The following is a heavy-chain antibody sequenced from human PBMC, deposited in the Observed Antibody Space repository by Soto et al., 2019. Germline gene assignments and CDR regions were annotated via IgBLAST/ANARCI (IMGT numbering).Heavy chain of an antibody. CDR1: GYSFSDYY. Sequence: QVQLVQSGAEVKKPGASVKVSCKSSGYSFSDYYLHWVRQAPGQGLEWLGWINPYGGTHIAQKFQGRVSMTRDTSSTTAYVELGRLRSDDTAVYYCARGGDDDAFDVWGQGTMVTVSS. CDR2: INPYGGT. CDR3: ARGGDDDAFDV. V-gene: IGHV1-2*02. J-gene: IGHJ3*01.